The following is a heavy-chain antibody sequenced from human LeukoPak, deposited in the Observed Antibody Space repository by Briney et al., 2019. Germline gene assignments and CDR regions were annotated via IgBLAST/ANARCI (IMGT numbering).Heavy chain of an antibody. CDR2: IYYSGST. J-gene: IGHJ3*02. D-gene: IGHD3-22*01. V-gene: IGHV4-31*03. Sequence: SQTLSLTCTVSGGSISSGGYYWSWIRQLPGKGLECIGFIYYSGSTFYNPSLKSRVAISIDTSKNQFSLKLSSVTAADTAVYYCASLYYFDSSGYYYGKADIWGQGTMVTVSS. CDR1: GGSISSGGYY. CDR3: ASLYYFDSSGYYYGKADI.